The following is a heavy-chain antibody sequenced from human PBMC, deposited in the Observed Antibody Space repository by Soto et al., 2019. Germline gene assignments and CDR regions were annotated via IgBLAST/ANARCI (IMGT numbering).Heavy chain of an antibody. CDR1: GLTFSGYA. J-gene: IGHJ5*02. CDR2: INGGADRT. CDR3: ARLQAIYGVLKYGIRFEP. D-gene: IGHD3-3*01. V-gene: IGHV3-23*01. Sequence: GSLRLSCAASGLTFSGYAMSWVRQAPGKGLEWVSTINGGADRTYYAESVKGRFTISRDNFKNALDLQMDSLRAEDTAIYYCARLQAIYGVLKYGIRFEPWGQGTLVTVSS.